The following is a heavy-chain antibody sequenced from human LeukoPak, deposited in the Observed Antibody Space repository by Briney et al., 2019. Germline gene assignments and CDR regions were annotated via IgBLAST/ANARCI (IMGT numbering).Heavy chain of an antibody. D-gene: IGHD3-22*01. CDR3: ARDLAYYDSSGYYPSPDY. V-gene: IGHV1-18*01. Sequence: GASVKVSCKASGYTFTSYGISWVRQAPGQGLEWMGCLSAYNGNTNYAQKLQGRVTMTTDTSTSTAYMELRSLRSDDTVVYYCARDLAYYDSSGYYPSPDYWAQGTLVTVSS. J-gene: IGHJ4*02. CDR2: LSAYNGNT. CDR1: GYTFTSYG.